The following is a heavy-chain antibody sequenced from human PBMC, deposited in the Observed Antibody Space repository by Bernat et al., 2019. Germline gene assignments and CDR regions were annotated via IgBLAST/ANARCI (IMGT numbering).Heavy chain of an antibody. CDR2: IYTSGST. CDR3: ARERAVRYSPDYYLDY. Sequence: QVQLQESGPGLVKPSQTLSLTCTVSGGSISSGSYYWSWIRQPAGKGLEWIGRIYTSGSTNYNPSLKSRVTISVDTSKNQFSLELSSVTAADTAVYYCARERAVRYSPDYYLDYWGQGTLVTVSS. D-gene: IGHD2-15*01. CDR1: GGSISSGSYY. V-gene: IGHV4-61*02. J-gene: IGHJ4*02.